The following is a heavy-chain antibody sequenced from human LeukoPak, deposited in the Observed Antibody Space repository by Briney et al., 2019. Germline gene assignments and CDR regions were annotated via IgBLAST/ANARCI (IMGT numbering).Heavy chain of an antibody. CDR3: ARSRNPGLWFDP. D-gene: IGHD1-14*01. Sequence: ASVKVSCKAFGYTFTGYWMHWVRQAPGQGPEWMGVISPSGGSTIYAQKFKGRVTLTRDMSTSTDYLELSSLRSEDMAVYYCARSRNPGLWFDPWGQGTLVTVFS. V-gene: IGHV1-46*01. CDR2: ISPSGGST. CDR1: GYTFTGYW. J-gene: IGHJ5*02.